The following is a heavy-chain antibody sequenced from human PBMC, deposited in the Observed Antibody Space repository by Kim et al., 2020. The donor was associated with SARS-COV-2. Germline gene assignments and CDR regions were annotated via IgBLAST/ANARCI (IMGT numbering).Heavy chain of an antibody. D-gene: IGHD1-26*01. Sequence: SETLSLTCTVSGGSISSSSYYWGWIRQPPGKGLEWIGSIYYSGSTYYNPSLKSRVTISVDTSKNQFSLKLSSVTAADTAVYYCASLGATTYWFDPWGQGTLVTVSS. V-gene: IGHV4-39*01. CDR2: IYYSGST. CDR1: GGSISSSSYY. J-gene: IGHJ5*02. CDR3: ASLGATTYWFDP.